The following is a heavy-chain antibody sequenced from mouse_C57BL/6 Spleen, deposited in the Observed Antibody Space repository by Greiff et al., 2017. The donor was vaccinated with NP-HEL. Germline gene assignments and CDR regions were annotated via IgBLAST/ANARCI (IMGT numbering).Heavy chain of an antibody. J-gene: IGHJ2*01. V-gene: IGHV5-17*01. CDR3: ANLYGNPDY. Sequence: DVHLVESGGGLVKPGGSLKLSCAASGFTFSDYGMHWVRQAPEKGLEWVAYISSGSSTIYYADTVKGRFTISRDNAKNTLFLQMTSLRSEDTAMYYCANLYGNPDYWGQGTTLTVSS. CDR2: ISSGSSTI. D-gene: IGHD2-1*01. CDR1: GFTFSDYG.